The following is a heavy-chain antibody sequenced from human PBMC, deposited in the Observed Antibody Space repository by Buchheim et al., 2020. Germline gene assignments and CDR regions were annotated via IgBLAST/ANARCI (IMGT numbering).Heavy chain of an antibody. CDR2: IYYPGSA. CDR3: ARVGLVPAATFDY. CDR1: GGSISSYY. Sequence: QVQLQESGPGLVKPSETLSLTCTVSGGSISSYYWSWIRQPPGKGLEWLGYIYYPGSANYNPSLKSRLPISVHKSNNKFSLKLSSVTAADTAVYYCARVGLVPAATFDYWGQGTL. D-gene: IGHD2-2*01. J-gene: IGHJ4*02. V-gene: IGHV4-59*01.